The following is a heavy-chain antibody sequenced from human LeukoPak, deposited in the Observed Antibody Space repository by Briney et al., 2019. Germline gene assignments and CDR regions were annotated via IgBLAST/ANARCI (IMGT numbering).Heavy chain of an antibody. CDR3: ARDRRLTALFGINYYYYGMDV. J-gene: IGHJ6*02. D-gene: IGHD3-3*01. V-gene: IGHV4-4*02. CDR1: GGSISSSNW. CDR2: IYHSGST. Sequence: SGTLSLTCAVSGGSISSSNWWSWVRQPPGKGLEWIGEIYHSGSTNYNPSLKSRVTISVDKSKNQFSLKLSSVTAADTAVYYCARDRRLTALFGINYYYYGMDVWGQGTTVTVSS.